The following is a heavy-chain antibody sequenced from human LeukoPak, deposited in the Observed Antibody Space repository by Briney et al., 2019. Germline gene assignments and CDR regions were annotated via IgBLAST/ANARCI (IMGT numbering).Heavy chain of an antibody. D-gene: IGHD4-17*01. CDR3: RTDRYGDYGDYIDY. CDR2: INPNSGGT. Sequence: GASVKVSCKASGYTFTGYYMHWVRQAPGQGFEWMGWINPNSGGTNYAQKFQGRVTMTRDTSISTAYMELSRLRSDDTAVYYCRTDRYGDYGDYIDYWGQGTLVTDSS. V-gene: IGHV1-2*02. J-gene: IGHJ4*02. CDR1: GYTFTGYY.